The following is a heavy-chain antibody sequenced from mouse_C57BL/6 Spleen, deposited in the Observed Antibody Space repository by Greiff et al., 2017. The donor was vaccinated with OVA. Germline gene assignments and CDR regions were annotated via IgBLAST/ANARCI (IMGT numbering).Heavy chain of an antibody. Sequence: VKLQQPGAELVMPGASVKLSCKASGYTFTSYWMHWVKQRPGQGLEWIGEIDPSDSYTNYNQKFKGKSTLTVDKSSSTAYMQLSSLTSEDSAVYYCARNYDGYLWFAYWGQGTLVTVSA. V-gene: IGHV1-69*01. CDR3: ARNYDGYLWFAY. CDR2: IDPSDSYT. CDR1: GYTFTSYW. D-gene: IGHD2-3*01. J-gene: IGHJ3*01.